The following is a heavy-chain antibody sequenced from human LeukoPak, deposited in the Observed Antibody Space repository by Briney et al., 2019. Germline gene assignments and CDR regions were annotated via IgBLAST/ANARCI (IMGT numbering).Heavy chain of an antibody. V-gene: IGHV3-21*01. CDR1: GFTFSSYA. J-gene: IGHJ4*02. Sequence: TGGSLRLSCAASGFTFSSYAMHWVRQAPGKGLEWVSSISSSSSYIYYADSVKGRFTISRDNAKNSLYLQMNSLRAEDTAVYYCARELQAGQAGDFDYWGQGTLVTVSS. CDR3: ARELQAGQAGDFDY. CDR2: ISSSSSYI. D-gene: IGHD6-13*01.